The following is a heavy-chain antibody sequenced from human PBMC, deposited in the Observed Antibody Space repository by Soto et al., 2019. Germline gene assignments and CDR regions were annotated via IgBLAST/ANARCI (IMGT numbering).Heavy chain of an antibody. CDR1: GFSFSPSG. CDR3: ARDGGHLDVDY. Sequence: QVQLVESGGGVAQPGRSLRLSCATSGFSFSPSGMHWVRQAPGKGLEWVAIIWNDGSTRYYADSVKGRFTISRDNSNNTLYLQMNSLRDEDTAVYYCARDGGHLDVDYWGQGTLVTVSS. CDR2: IWNDGSTR. V-gene: IGHV3-33*01. J-gene: IGHJ4*02.